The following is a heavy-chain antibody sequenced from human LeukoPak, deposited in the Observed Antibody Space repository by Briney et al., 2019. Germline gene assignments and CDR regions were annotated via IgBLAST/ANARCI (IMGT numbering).Heavy chain of an antibody. Sequence: SETLSLTCAVYGGSFSGYYWSWIRQPPGKGLEWIGEINHSGSTNYNPSLKSRVTISVDTSKNQFSLKLSPVIAADTAVYYCARVGVDYSGNILKYFFDYWGQGTLVTVSS. V-gene: IGHV4-34*01. J-gene: IGHJ4*02. CDR3: ARVGVDYSGNILKYFFDY. CDR2: INHSGST. D-gene: IGHD4-23*01. CDR1: GGSFSGYY.